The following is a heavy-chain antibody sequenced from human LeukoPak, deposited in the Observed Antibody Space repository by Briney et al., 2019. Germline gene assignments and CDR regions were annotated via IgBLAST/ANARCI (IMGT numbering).Heavy chain of an antibody. Sequence: GGSLRLPCAASGFTFSSYGMHWVRQAPGKGLEWVAFIRYDGSNKYYADSVKGRFTISRDNSKNTLYLQMNSLRAEDTAVYYCAKDTYYYGSGSFPDYWGQGTLVTVSS. CDR1: GFTFSSYG. V-gene: IGHV3-30*02. D-gene: IGHD3-10*01. J-gene: IGHJ4*02. CDR2: IRYDGSNK. CDR3: AKDTYYYGSGSFPDY.